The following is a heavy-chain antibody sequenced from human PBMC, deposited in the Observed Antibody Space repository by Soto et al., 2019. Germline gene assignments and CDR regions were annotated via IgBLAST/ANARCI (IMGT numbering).Heavy chain of an antibody. Sequence: EVQLLESGGGLVQPGGSLRLSCAASGFTFSGYAMSWVLQAPGKGLEWVSAIGSGSPFYADSVKGRFTISRDNANSMLYLQMNSLRADDTAVYFCAQDLGSSWYHYNSFAPGGQGTLVTVSS. CDR3: AQDLGSSWYHYNSFAP. CDR2: IGSGSP. J-gene: IGHJ5*02. V-gene: IGHV3-23*01. CDR1: GFTFSGYA. D-gene: IGHD6-13*01.